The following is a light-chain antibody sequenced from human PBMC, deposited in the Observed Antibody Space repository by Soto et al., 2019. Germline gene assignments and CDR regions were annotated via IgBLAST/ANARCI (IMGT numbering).Light chain of an antibody. CDR3: SSYAGRSTFVV. J-gene: IGLJ2*01. V-gene: IGLV2-23*01. Sequence: QSALTQPASVSASPGEPITISCTGTSSDVGSYRLVSWYQQHPGKAPKLIIYEDDERPSGVSNRFSGSKSGNTASLTISGLQAADEADYYCSSYAGRSTFVVFGGGTKLTVL. CDR2: EDD. CDR1: SSDVGSYRL.